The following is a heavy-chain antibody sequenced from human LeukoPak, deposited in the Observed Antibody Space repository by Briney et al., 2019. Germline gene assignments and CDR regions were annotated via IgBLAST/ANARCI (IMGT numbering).Heavy chain of an antibody. CDR3: AKDGVVVAANELDY. CDR2: ISGSGGST. V-gene: IGHV3-23*01. Sequence: PGGSLRLSCAASGFTFSSYAMSWVRQAPGKGLEWVSAISGSGGSTYYADSVKGRFTISRDNSKNTLYLQMSSLRAEDTAVYYCAKDGVVVAANELDYWGQGTLVTVSS. D-gene: IGHD2-15*01. CDR1: GFTFSSYA. J-gene: IGHJ4*02.